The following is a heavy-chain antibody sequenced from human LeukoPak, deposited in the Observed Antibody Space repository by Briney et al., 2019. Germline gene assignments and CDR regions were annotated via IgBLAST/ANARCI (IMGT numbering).Heavy chain of an antibody. J-gene: IGHJ6*02. CDR3: ARGPSAGYYYYGMDV. CDR1: GYTFTSYG. Sequence: GASVKVPCKASGYTFTSYGISWVRQAPGQGLEWMGWISAYNGNTNYAQKLQGRVTMTTDTSTSTAYMELRSLRSDDTAVYYCARGPSAGYYYYGMDVWGQGTTVTVSS. CDR2: ISAYNGNT. V-gene: IGHV1-18*01. D-gene: IGHD6-19*01.